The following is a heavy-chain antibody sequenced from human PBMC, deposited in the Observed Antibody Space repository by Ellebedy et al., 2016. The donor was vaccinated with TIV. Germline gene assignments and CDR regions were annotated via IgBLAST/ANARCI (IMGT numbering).Heavy chain of an antibody. CDR3: ARSRPHYDSSGFYYSQYHFYPRDV. CDR1: GGSMTSHY. Sequence: MPSETLSLTCTVSGGSMTSHYWSWIRQPPGKGLEWIANMFYSGSTTYNPSLKSRVSISVDTSKNQFSLKLSSVTAADTAVYYCARSRPHYDSSGFYYSQYHFYPRDVWGQGTTVTVS. J-gene: IGHJ6*02. V-gene: IGHV4-59*11. D-gene: IGHD3-22*01. CDR2: MFYSGST.